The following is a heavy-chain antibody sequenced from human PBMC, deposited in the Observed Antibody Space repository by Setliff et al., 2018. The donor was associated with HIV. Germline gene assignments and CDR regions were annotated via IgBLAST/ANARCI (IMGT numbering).Heavy chain of an antibody. CDR2: VDHSGGT. Sequence: LSLTCAVYGTSFSGYYWNWIRQSPGKGLEWIGEVDHSGGTKFNPSLKSRVTISLKTSKNQFSLSLSSVTVADTGLYFCARRAGNYLDYWGQGTLVTVSS. J-gene: IGHJ4*02. V-gene: IGHV4-34*01. CDR1: GTSFSGYY. CDR3: ARRAGNYLDY.